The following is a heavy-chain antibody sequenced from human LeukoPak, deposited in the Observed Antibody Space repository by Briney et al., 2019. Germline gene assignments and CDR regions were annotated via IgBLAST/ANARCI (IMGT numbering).Heavy chain of an antibody. CDR2: LYYSGTA. CDR3: ARPSYYGSGAYFIKFFDP. D-gene: IGHD3-10*01. J-gene: IGHJ5*02. V-gene: IGHV4-39*01. Sequence: PSETLSLTCTVSGGSISSSSHFWGWVRQTPGKGLEWIGSLYYSGTAYYNPSLKSRVTMSVDTSKNQFSLKLSSVTAADTAMYYCARPSYYGSGAYFIKFFDPWGQGALVTVSS. CDR1: GGSISSSSHF.